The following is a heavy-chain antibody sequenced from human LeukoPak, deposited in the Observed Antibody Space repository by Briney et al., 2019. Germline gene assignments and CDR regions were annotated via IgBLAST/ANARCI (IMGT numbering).Heavy chain of an antibody. V-gene: IGHV1-69*05. CDR1: GGTFSSYA. CDR3: ARGYDDFWSGSGPGWFDP. J-gene: IGHJ5*02. CDR2: IIPIFGTA. Sequence: SSVKVSCKASGGTFSSYAISWVRQAPGQGLECVGRIIPIFGTANYAQKFQGRVTITTDESTSTAYMELSSLRSEDTAVYYCARGYDDFWSGSGPGWFDPWGQGTLVTVSS. D-gene: IGHD3-3*01.